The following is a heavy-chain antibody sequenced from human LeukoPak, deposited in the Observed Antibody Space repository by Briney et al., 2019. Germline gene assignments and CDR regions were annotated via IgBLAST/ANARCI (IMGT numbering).Heavy chain of an antibody. D-gene: IGHD3-3*01. CDR1: GGSFSGYY. CDR3: ASCFWSPYYYYGMDV. CDR2: INHSGST. Sequence: KTSETLSLTCAVYGGSFSGYYWSWIRQPPGKGLEWIWEINHSGSTNYNPSLKSRVTISVDTSKNQFSLKLSSVTAADTAVYYCASCFWSPYYYYGMDVWGQGTTVTVSS. V-gene: IGHV4-34*01. J-gene: IGHJ6*02.